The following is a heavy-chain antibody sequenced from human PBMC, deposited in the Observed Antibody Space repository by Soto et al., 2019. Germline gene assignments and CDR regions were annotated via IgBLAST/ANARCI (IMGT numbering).Heavy chain of an antibody. CDR1: GYTFTSYG. CDR2: ISAYNGNT. Sequence: ASVKVSCKASGYTFTSYGISWVRQAPGQGLEWMGWISAYNGNTNYAQKIQGRVTMTTDTSTSTAYMELRSLRSDDTAVYYCARVPFDEGLWFGELLFDPWGQGALVTVSS. CDR3: ARVPFDEGLWFGELLFDP. J-gene: IGHJ5*02. D-gene: IGHD3-10*01. V-gene: IGHV1-18*01.